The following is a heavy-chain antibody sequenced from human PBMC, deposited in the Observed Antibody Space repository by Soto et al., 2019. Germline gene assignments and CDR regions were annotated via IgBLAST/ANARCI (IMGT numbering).Heavy chain of an antibody. J-gene: IGHJ4*02. CDR3: ARGYFDY. CDR1: GYTFITFY. Sequence: QVQLVQSGAEVKRPGASVKVSCKTSGYTFITFYMHWVRQAPGQGLEWMGIINPSGGTTSYTHKFQGRVSMTRDTSTSTVSMELSGLRSEDTAVYYCARGYFDYWGQGTLVTVSS. CDR2: INPSGGTT. V-gene: IGHV1-46*01.